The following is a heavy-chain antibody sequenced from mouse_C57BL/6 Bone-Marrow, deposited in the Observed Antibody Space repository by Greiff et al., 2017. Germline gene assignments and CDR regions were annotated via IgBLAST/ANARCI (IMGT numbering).Heavy chain of an antibody. CDR3: TSHYYGSIYYAMDY. V-gene: IGHV14-4*01. J-gene: IGHJ4*01. CDR2: IYPENGDT. CDR1: GFNIKDDY. Sequence: VQLKESGAELVRPGASVKLSCTASGFNIKDDYMHWVKQRPEQGLEWIGWIYPENGDTEYASKFQGKATITADTYSNTAYLQLSRLTSEYTDVYYCTSHYYGSIYYAMDYWGQGTSVTVSS. D-gene: IGHD1-1*01.